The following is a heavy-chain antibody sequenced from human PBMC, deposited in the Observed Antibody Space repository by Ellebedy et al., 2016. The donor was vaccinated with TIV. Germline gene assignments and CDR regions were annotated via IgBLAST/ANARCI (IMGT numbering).Heavy chain of an antibody. CDR3: ARVGTMVRGVIALGMDV. Sequence: MPSETLSLTCTVSRGSISSGGYYWSWIRQHPGKGLEWIGYLYYSGGTYYNPSLKSRVTILVDTSKNQFSLKLSSVTAADTAVYYCARVGTMVRGVIALGMDVWGQGTTVTVSS. CDR2: LYYSGGT. V-gene: IGHV4-31*03. J-gene: IGHJ6*02. CDR1: RGSISSGGYY. D-gene: IGHD3-10*01.